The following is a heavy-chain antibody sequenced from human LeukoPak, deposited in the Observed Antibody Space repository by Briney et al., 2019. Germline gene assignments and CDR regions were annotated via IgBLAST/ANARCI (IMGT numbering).Heavy chain of an antibody. CDR1: GYTFTSYG. CDR2: ISAYNGNT. CDR3: VVPAAVNDY. Sequence: ASVTVSCTASGYTFTSYGISWVRQAPAQGLEWMGWISAYNGNTNYAQKLQGRVTMTTDTSTSTAYMELRSLRSDDTAVYYCVVPAAVNDYWGQGTLVTVSA. V-gene: IGHV1-18*01. J-gene: IGHJ4*02. D-gene: IGHD2-2*01.